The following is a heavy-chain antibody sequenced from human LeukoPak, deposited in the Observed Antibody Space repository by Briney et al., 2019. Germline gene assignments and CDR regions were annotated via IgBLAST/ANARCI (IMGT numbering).Heavy chain of an antibody. CDR3: AREEGPSGWCNY. V-gene: IGHV4-34*01. Sequence: SETLSLTCAVYGGSFSGYYWSWIRQPPGKGLEWIGEINHSGSTNYNPSLKSRVTISVDTSKNQFSLQLNSVTPEDTAVYYCAREEGPSGWCNYWGQGTLVTVSS. J-gene: IGHJ4*02. CDR2: INHSGST. CDR1: GGSFSGYY. D-gene: IGHD6-19*01.